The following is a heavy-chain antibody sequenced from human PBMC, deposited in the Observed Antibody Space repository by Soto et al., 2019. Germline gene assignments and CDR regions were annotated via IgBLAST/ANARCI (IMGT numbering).Heavy chain of an antibody. D-gene: IGHD6-13*01. CDR2: IWYDGSNK. CDR3: AWFSSSLYGRIDY. Sequence: QVQLVESGGGVVQPGRSLRLSCAASGFTFSSYGMHWVRQAPGKGLEWVAGIWYDGSNKYYADSVKGRFTISRDNSKNTLYRQMNSLRAEDTAVYVYAWFSSSLYGRIDYWGQGTLVTVSS. CDR1: GFTFSSYG. V-gene: IGHV3-33*01. J-gene: IGHJ4*02.